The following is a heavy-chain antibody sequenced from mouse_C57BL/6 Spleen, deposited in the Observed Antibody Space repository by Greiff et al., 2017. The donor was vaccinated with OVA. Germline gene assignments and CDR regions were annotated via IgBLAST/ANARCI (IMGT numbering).Heavy chain of an antibody. J-gene: IGHJ2*01. CDR3: ATIYYGYDGYFDY. D-gene: IGHD2-2*01. CDR2: ISSGSSTI. Sequence: EVMLVESGGGLVKPGGSLKLSCAASGFPFSDYGMHWVRQAPERGLEWVAYISSGSSTIYYADTVKGRFTISRDNAKNTLFLQMTSLRDEDTSMYYCATIYYGYDGYFDYWGQGTTLTVSS. CDR1: GFPFSDYG. V-gene: IGHV5-17*01.